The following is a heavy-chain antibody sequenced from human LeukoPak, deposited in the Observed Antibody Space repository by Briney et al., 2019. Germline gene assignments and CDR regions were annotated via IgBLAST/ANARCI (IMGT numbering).Heavy chain of an antibody. V-gene: IGHV3-7*03. CDR3: ARGGGLDV. D-gene: IGHD3-16*01. J-gene: IGHJ6*02. CDR1: AFIVSGHW. CDR2: IKEDGSVR. Sequence: GGSLRVSCEGSAFIVSGHWMNWVRQTPGKGLEWVASIKEDGSVRQYVDSVKGRFTISRDNAKNSLYLQMSNLRAEDTAVYFCARGGGLDVWGQGATVTVSS.